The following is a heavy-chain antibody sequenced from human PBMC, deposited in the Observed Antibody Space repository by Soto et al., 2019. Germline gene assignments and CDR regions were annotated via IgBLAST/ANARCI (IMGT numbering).Heavy chain of an antibody. CDR3: ARGVGSGSYYNQYNWFDP. CDR2: INVYNGNT. Sequence: QVQLVQSGGEVKKPGAQVKFSCKASGYTFTNNGISWVRQAPGQGLEWMGWINVYNGNTKYAQKVQGRVTMTTDTSTSTAYMELRSLRSDDTAVYYCARGVGSGSYYNQYNWFDPWGQGTLVTVSS. V-gene: IGHV1-18*01. D-gene: IGHD3-10*01. J-gene: IGHJ5*02. CDR1: GYTFTNNG.